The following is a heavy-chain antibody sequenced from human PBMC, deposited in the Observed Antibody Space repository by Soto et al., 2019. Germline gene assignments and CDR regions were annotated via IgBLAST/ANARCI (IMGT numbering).Heavy chain of an antibody. D-gene: IGHD3-16*01. V-gene: IGHV4-61*03. CDR2: VYHSGSN. CDR1: GGSVSSGSHY. J-gene: IGHJ4*02. CDR3: ARDQRDDYFWGAKGIFDM. Sequence: QVQLQESGPGLVKPSETLSLTCSVSGGSVSSGSHYWSWIRQPPGKGLEWIGFVYHSGSNRYNPSLKSRVAISVDKSKNHFSLKLTSVTAADTAVYFCARDQRDDYFWGAKGIFDMWGLGILGTVSS.